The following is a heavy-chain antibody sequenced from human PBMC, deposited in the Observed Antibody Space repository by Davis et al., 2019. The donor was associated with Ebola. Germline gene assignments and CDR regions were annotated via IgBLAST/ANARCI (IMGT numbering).Heavy chain of an antibody. CDR2: ISHDGSNR. J-gene: IGHJ5*02. D-gene: IGHD4-17*01. CDR3: AIDADFGEYGWFDP. CDR1: EFTFRDYS. Sequence: GESLKIPCVASEFTFRDYSINWLRQAPGRGLEWMSIISHDGSNRFYADSVKGRFTISRDNSKNTVYLQMNSLRPDDTATYYCAIDADFGEYGWFDPWGQGTLVIVSS. V-gene: IGHV3-30*01.